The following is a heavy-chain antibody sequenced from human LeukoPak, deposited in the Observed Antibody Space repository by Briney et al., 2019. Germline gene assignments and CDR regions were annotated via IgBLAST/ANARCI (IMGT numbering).Heavy chain of an antibody. D-gene: IGHD4-17*01. J-gene: IGHJ4*02. Sequence: SETLSLTCAVSGASISSGGYSWSWIRQPPRKGLEWIGYIYHSGSTYYNPSLKSRVTISVDTSKNQFSLKLSSVTAADTAVYYCARAPGEKDGDYVGGFDYWGQGTLVTVSS. CDR3: ARAPGEKDGDYVGGFDY. CDR2: IYHSGST. V-gene: IGHV4-30-2*01. CDR1: GASISSGGYS.